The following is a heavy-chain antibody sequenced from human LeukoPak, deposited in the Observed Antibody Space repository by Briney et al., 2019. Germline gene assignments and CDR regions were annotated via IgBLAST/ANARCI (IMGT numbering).Heavy chain of an antibody. CDR2: ISYDGSNK. Sequence: GRSLRLSCAASGFTFSSYAMHWVRQAPGKGLEWVAVISYDGSNKYYADSVKGRFTISRGNSKNTLYLQMNSLRAEDTAVYYCAGIDTVTTGGYWGQGTLVTVSS. CDR3: AGIDTVTTGGY. CDR1: GFTFSSYA. V-gene: IGHV3-30-3*01. D-gene: IGHD4-17*01. J-gene: IGHJ4*02.